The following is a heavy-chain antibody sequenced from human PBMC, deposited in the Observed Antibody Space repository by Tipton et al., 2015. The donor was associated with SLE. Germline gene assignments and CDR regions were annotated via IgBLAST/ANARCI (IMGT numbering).Heavy chain of an antibody. CDR2: IHPSGRT. D-gene: IGHD3-3*01. CDR3: ARSKHDFWSGLDY. CDR1: GGSFSGYY. J-gene: IGHJ4*02. Sequence: TLSLTCAVYGGSFSGYYWTWIRQPPGEGLEWIGEIHPSGRTNYNPSLKSRVTISVDTSKNQLSLKLSSVTAADTAIYYCARSKHDFWSGLDYWGQGTLVTVSS. V-gene: IGHV4-34*01.